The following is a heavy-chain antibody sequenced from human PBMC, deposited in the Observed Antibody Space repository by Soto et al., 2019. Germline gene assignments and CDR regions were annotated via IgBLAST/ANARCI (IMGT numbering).Heavy chain of an antibody. J-gene: IGHJ4*02. Sequence: EVQLVESGGGLVQPGGSLRLSCAASGFTFSGSWMHWVRQAPGKGLVWVSRINGDGSGTSYADFVKGRFTISRDDAKDTVFVQMYGLRAEDKGVYYCARGIFGSGTANDYWGQGTLVTVSS. V-gene: IGHV3-74*01. CDR3: ARGIFGSGTANDY. D-gene: IGHD3-3*01. CDR2: INGDGSGT. CDR1: GFTFSGSW.